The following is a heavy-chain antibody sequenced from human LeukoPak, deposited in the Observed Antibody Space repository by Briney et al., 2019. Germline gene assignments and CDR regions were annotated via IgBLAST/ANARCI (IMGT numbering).Heavy chain of an antibody. CDR1: GFTFSSYA. J-gene: IGHJ3*02. Sequence: GGSLRLSCAASGFTFSSYAMHWVRQAPGKGLEWVVVISYDGSNKYYADSVKGRFTIPRDNSKNTLYLQVNSLRAEDTAVYYCAKVPAAIPRGAFDMWGQGTMVTVSS. CDR2: ISYDGSNK. D-gene: IGHD2-2*01. V-gene: IGHV3-30-3*01. CDR3: AKVPAAIPRGAFDM.